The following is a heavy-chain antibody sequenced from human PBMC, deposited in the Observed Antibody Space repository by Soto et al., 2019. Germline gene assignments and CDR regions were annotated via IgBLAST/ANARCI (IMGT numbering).Heavy chain of an antibody. CDR1: GYTFTSYA. J-gene: IGHJ3*02. Sequence: ASVKVSCKASGYTFTSYAMHWVRQAPGQRLEWMEWINAGNSNTKYSQKFQGRVTITRDTSASTAYMELSSLRSEDTTVYYCARDRAATVTDWDAFDIWGQGTMVTVSS. V-gene: IGHV1-3*01. CDR3: ARDRAATVTDWDAFDI. D-gene: IGHD4-17*01. CDR2: INAGNSNT.